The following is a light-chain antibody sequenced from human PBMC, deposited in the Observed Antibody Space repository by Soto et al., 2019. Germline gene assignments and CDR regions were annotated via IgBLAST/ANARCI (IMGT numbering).Light chain of an antibody. CDR3: QQSYSTPWT. J-gene: IGKJ1*01. V-gene: IGKV3-15*01. CDR2: GAS. CDR1: QSVSSN. Sequence: EIVMTQSPATLSVSPGERATLSCRASQSVSSNLAWYQQKPGQAPRLLIYGASTRATGIPARFSGSGSGTDFTLTISSLQPEDFATYYCQQSYSTPWTLGQGTKVDIK.